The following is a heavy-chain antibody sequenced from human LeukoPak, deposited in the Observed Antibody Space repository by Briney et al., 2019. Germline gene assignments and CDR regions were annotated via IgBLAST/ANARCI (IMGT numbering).Heavy chain of an antibody. V-gene: IGHV3-20*04. CDR3: ARAGTYTINDYMDV. J-gene: IGHJ6*03. CDR2: INWNGGST. D-gene: IGHD5-12*01. CDR1: GFTFSSYG. Sequence: PGGSLRLSCAASGFTFSSYGMHWVRQAPGKGLEWVSGINWNGGSTTYADSVKGRFTISRDNAKNSLYLQMNSLRAEDTALYFCARAGTYTINDYMDVWGKGTTVTVSS.